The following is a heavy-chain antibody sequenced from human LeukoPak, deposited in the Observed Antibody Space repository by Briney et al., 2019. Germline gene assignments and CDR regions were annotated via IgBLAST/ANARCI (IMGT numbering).Heavy chain of an antibody. Sequence: GGSLRLSCAASGFTFSSYGIHWVRQAPGKGLEWVAVIWYDGSNKYYADSVKGRFTISRDNSKNTLYLQMNSLRAEDTAVYYCARDLITMVRGVSDYWGQGTLVTVSS. D-gene: IGHD3-10*01. CDR2: IWYDGSNK. CDR3: ARDLITMVRGVSDY. V-gene: IGHV3-33*01. CDR1: GFTFSSYG. J-gene: IGHJ4*02.